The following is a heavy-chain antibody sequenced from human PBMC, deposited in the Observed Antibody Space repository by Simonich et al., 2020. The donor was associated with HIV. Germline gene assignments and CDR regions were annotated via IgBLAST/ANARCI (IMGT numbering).Heavy chain of an antibody. J-gene: IGHJ6*03. CDR1: GGSFSGYH. CDR2: INHSGST. CDR3: ARGIPRNYYYFYYMDV. Sequence: QVQLQQWGAGLLKPSETLSLTCAVYGGSFSGYHWSWIRQPPGKGLEWIGDINHSGSTNYKPSLKSRVTISVDTSKNQFSLKLSSVTAADTAVYSCARGIPRNYYYFYYMDVWGKGTTVIVSS. D-gene: IGHD1-1*01. V-gene: IGHV4-34*01.